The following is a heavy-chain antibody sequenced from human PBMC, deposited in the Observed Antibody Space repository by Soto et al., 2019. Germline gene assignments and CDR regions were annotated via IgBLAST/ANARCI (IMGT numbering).Heavy chain of an antibody. D-gene: IGHD3-16*01. Sequence: EVQLVESGGGLVKPGGSLRLSCAASGITLSNAWMTWVRQAPGQGLEWVGRIKSQADGSTTEYGSPVKDRFIISRDDSENTPEQQMHSLKTEDTAVYYGATPRPGSHGYGYWGQGTLVTVSS. CDR3: ATPRPGSHGYGY. J-gene: IGHJ4*02. CDR2: IKSQADGSTT. CDR1: GITLSNAW. V-gene: IGHV3-15*01.